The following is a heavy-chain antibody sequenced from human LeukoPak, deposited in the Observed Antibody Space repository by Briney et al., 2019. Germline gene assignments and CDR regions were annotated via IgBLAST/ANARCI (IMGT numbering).Heavy chain of an antibody. D-gene: IGHD2-15*01. V-gene: IGHV3-21*01. CDR2: ISSSSSYI. CDR1: GFTFSSYS. Sequence: PGGSLRLSCAASGFTFSSYSMNWVRQAPGKGLEWVSSISSSSSYIYYADSVKGRFTISRDNAKNSLYLQMNSLRAEDTAVYYCARGSGYCSGGSCYLDFDYWGQGTLVTVSS. J-gene: IGHJ4*02. CDR3: ARGSGYCSGGSCYLDFDY.